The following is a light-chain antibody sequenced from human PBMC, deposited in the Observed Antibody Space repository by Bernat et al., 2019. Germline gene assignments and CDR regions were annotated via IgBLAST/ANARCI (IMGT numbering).Light chain of an antibody. CDR2: GAS. Sequence: EIVMTQSPATLSVSPGERATLSCRASQSVSSNLAWYQQKPGQPPRLLIYGASTRATGIPARFSGSGSGTEFTLTISSLPSEDFAVYYCQQYNNWPPDTFGQGTKLEIK. CDR3: QQYNNWPPDT. V-gene: IGKV3-15*01. CDR1: QSVSSN. J-gene: IGKJ2*01.